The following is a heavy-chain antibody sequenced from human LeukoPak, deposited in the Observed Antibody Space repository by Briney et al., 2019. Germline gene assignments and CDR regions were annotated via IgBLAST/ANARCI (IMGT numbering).Heavy chain of an antibody. V-gene: IGHV4-31*03. Sequence: SQTLFLTCTVSGGSISSGGYYWSWIRQHPGKGLEWIGYIYYSGSTYYNPSLKSRVTISVDTSKNQFSLKLSSVTAADTAVYYCAREGRGAFDIWGQGTMVTVSS. J-gene: IGHJ3*02. CDR1: GGSISSGGYY. CDR2: IYYSGST. CDR3: AREGRGAFDI.